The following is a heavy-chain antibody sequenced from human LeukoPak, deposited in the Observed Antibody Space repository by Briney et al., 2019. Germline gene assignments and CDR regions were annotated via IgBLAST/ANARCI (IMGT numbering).Heavy chain of an antibody. J-gene: IGHJ4*02. CDR2: ITGSDGSI. Sequence: GGSPRLSCAASGFTFRLYVMTWVRQAPGKGMEWVSAITGSDGSIYYADSVRGRFTISRDNSKNTLYLQMNSLRAEDTAVYYCAHPSTPDYGGLDYWGQGTLVTVSS. V-gene: IGHV3-23*01. CDR3: AHPSTPDYGGLDY. D-gene: IGHD4-17*01. CDR1: GFTFRLYV.